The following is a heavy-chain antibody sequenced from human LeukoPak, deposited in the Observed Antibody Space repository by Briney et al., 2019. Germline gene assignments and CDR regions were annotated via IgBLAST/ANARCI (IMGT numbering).Heavy chain of an antibody. V-gene: IGHV4-39*01. CDR2: IYYSGST. Sequence: PSETLSLTCTVSGGSISISSSYWGWIRQPPGRGLEWIGSIYYSGSTYYNPSLKSRVTISVDTSKNQFSLKLSSVTATDTAVYYCARQAKAVVQYIDFDFWGQGTLVIVSS. D-gene: IGHD6-19*01. CDR3: ARQAKAVVQYIDFDF. CDR1: GGSISISSSY. J-gene: IGHJ4*02.